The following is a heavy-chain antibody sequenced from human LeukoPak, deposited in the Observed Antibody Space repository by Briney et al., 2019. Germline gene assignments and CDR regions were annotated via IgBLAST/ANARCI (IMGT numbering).Heavy chain of an antibody. CDR1: GFTFGDYA. D-gene: IGHD6-19*01. Sequence: GGSLRLSCPTSGFTFGDYALSWLRQAPGKGLQWVAFIRSKTYSERYGGATEYAASVKGRFAISRDDSKSVAYLQMNSLETEDTAVYYCAREVDHWGSGWYEDSWGQGTRITVSS. CDR2: IRSKTYSERYGGAT. V-gene: IGHV3-49*03. J-gene: IGHJ4*02. CDR3: AREVDHWGSGWYEDS.